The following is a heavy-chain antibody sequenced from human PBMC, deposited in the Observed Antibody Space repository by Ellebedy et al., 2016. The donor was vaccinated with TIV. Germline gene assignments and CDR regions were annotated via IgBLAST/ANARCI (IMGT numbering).Heavy chain of an antibody. V-gene: IGHV3-33*08. D-gene: IGHD3-3*01. CDR1: GFTFSSYG. CDR2: IWYDGSNK. Sequence: PGGSLRLSCAASGFTFSSYGMHWVRQAPGKGLEWVAVIWYDGSNKYYADSVKGRFTISRDNSKNTLYLQMNSLRAEDTAVYYCARSNDLYYFDYWGQGTLVIVSS. CDR3: ARSNDLYYFDY. J-gene: IGHJ4*02.